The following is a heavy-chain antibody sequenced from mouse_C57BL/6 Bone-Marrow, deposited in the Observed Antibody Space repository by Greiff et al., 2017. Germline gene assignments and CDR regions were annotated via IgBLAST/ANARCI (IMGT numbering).Heavy chain of an antibody. D-gene: IGHD1-1*01. CDR3: ARSSYYYGSLFAY. J-gene: IGHJ3*01. CDR2: ISDGGSYT. Sequence: EVMLVESGGGLVKPGGSLKLSCAASGFTFSSYAMSWVRQTPEKRLAWVATISDGGSYTYYPDNVKGRFTISRDNAKNHLYLQMSHLKSEDTAMYDCARSSYYYGSLFAYWGQGTLVTVSA. V-gene: IGHV5-4*03. CDR1: GFTFSSYA.